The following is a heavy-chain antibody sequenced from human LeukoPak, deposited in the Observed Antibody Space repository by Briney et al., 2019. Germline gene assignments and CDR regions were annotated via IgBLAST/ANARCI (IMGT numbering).Heavy chain of an antibody. CDR2: IDWDDDY. V-gene: IGHV2-70*11. J-gene: IGHJ4*02. CDR1: GFSLRTSGMC. D-gene: IGHD4-17*01. CDR3: ARSRLTTVTSYYFDY. Sequence: SGPTLVNPTQTLTLTCTFFGFSLRTSGMCVSWIRQPPGKALEWLARIDWDDDYYYSTSLKTRLTISKDTSKNQVVLTMTNMDPVDTARHYCARSRLTTVTSYYFDYWGQGTLVSVSS.